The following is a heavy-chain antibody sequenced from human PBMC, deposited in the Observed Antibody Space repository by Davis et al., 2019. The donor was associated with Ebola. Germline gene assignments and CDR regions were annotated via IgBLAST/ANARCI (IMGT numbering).Heavy chain of an antibody. V-gene: IGHV4-34*01. D-gene: IGHD2-21*02. CDR3: ARGSYCGGDCHRALDY. J-gene: IGHJ4*02. CDR2: INHSGST. Sequence: PSETLSLTCAVYGGSFSGYYWSWIRQPPGKGLEWIGEINHSGSTNYNPSLKSRVTISVDTSKNQFSLKLSSVTAADTAVYYCARGSYCGGDCHRALDYWGQGTLVTVSS. CDR1: GGSFSGYY.